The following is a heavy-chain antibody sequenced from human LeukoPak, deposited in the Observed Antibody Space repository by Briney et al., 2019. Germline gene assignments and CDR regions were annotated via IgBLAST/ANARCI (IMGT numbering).Heavy chain of an antibody. D-gene: IGHD4-17*01. CDR2: IYYSGST. J-gene: IGHJ3*02. V-gene: IGHV4-59*01. CDR3: AREMTTVFYDAFDI. CDR1: GGSISSYY. Sequence: PSETLSLTCTVSGGSISSYYWSWIRQPPGKGLEWIGYIYYSGSTNYNPSLKGRVTISVDTSKNQFSLKLSSVTAADTAVYYCAREMTTVFYDAFDIWGQGTMVTVSS.